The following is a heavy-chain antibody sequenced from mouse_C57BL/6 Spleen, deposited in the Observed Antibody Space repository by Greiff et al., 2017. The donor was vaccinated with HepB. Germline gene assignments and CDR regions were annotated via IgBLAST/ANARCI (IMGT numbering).Heavy chain of an antibody. CDR2: IDPENGDT. J-gene: IGHJ2*01. V-gene: IGHV14-4*01. CDR1: GFNIKDDY. D-gene: IGHD1-1*01. CDR3: TTRGYYGSSLDY. Sequence: VQLQQSGAELARPGASVKLSCTASGFNIKDDYMHWVKQRPEQGLEWIGWIDPENGDTEYASKFQGKATITADTSSNTAYLQLSSLTSEDTAVYYCTTRGYYGSSLDYWGQGTTLTVSS.